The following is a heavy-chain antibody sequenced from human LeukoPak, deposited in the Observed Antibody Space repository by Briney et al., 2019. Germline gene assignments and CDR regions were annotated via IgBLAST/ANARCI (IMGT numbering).Heavy chain of an antibody. V-gene: IGHV3-23*01. CDR1: GFTFGSYG. CDR2: ISGNGDNT. CDR3: ARARAYYDILTGYYTGRYYFDY. D-gene: IGHD3-9*01. J-gene: IGHJ4*02. Sequence: GGTLRLSCAASGFTFGSYGMNWVRQAPGKGLEWVSLISGNGDNTYYADSVKGRFTISRDISKNTLFLQMNSLRAEDTAVYYCARARAYYDILTGYYTGRYYFDYWGQGTLVTVSS.